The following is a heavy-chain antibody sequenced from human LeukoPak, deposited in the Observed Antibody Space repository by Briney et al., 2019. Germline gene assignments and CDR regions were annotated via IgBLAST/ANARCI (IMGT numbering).Heavy chain of an antibody. CDR2: IYPNSGDT. CDR3: ARDTTMISFDN. CDR1: GYTFTDYY. J-gene: IGHJ4*02. D-gene: IGHD3-22*01. V-gene: IGHV1-2*02. Sequence: ASVKVSFKASGYTFTDYYMHWVRQAPGQGLEWMGWIYPNSGDTRYAQKFQGRVTMTRDTSISTAYMDLSSLKSDDTAVYFCARDTTMISFDNWGQGTLVTVSS.